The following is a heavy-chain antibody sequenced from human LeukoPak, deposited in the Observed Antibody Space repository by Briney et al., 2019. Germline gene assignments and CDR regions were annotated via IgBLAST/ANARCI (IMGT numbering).Heavy chain of an antibody. D-gene: IGHD6-19*01. CDR3: AKGIYSSGWSYFDY. V-gene: IGHV3-9*01. CDR1: GFTVADYA. Sequence: GRCLRLSWPPYGFTVADYAMRWVRQPPRDGMEWVSCISWNSGSIGYADSVKGRFTISRDNAKNSLYLQMNSLRAEDTAVYYCAKGIYSSGWSYFDYWDHGTLVTVSS. CDR2: ISWNSGSI. J-gene: IGHJ4*01.